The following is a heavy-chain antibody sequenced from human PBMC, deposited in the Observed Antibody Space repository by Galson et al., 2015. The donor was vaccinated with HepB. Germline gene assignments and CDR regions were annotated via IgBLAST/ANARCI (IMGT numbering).Heavy chain of an antibody. Sequence: ETLSLTCAVSGYSITSGYYWGWIRQPPGKGLEWIGSIYHRGTTYYNPSLERRVIISVDTSKNQFSLRLNSVTATDTAVYYCAGNYGDYTPFDYWGQGALVTVSS. CDR3: AGNYGDYTPFDY. J-gene: IGHJ4*02. V-gene: IGHV4-38-2*01. CDR2: IYHRGTT. CDR1: GYSITSGYY. D-gene: IGHD4-17*01.